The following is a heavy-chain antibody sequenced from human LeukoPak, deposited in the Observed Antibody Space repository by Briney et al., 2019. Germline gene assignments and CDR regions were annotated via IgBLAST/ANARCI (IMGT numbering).Heavy chain of an antibody. CDR1: GFTFSSYW. D-gene: IGHD5-24*01. CDR2: INSDGCST. V-gene: IGHV3-74*01. CDR3: ARGPRDGYNYYYYYYMDV. Sequence: GGSLRLSCAASGFTFSSYWMHWVRQAPGKGLVWVSRINSDGCSTSYADSVKGRFTISRDNAKNTLYLQMNSLRAEDTAVYYCARGPRDGYNYYYYYYMDVWGKGTTVTVSS. J-gene: IGHJ6*03.